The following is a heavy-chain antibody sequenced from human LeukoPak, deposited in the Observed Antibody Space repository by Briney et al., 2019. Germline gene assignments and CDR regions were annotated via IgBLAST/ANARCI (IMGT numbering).Heavy chain of an antibody. CDR1: GFTFSSYS. D-gene: IGHD1-20*01. CDR3: ARCGITGTRHFDY. CDR2: ISSSSSTI. V-gene: IGHV3-48*01. Sequence: GGSLRLSCAASGFTFSSYSMNWVRQAPGKGLEWVSYISSSSSTIYYADSVKGRFTISRDNAKNSLYLQMNSLRAEDTAVYYCARCGITGTRHFDYWGQGTLVTVSS. J-gene: IGHJ4*02.